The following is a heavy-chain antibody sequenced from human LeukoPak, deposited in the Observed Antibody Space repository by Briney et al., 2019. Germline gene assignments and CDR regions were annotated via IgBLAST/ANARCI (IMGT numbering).Heavy chain of an antibody. V-gene: IGHV3-21*01. CDR3: ATFPSGWNRQTPYFDY. J-gene: IGHJ4*02. CDR2: ISSGSSYI. CDR1: GFSLSSYN. D-gene: IGHD6-19*01. Sequence: GGSLRLSCAASGFSLSSYNLNWVRQAPGEGLEWVSSISSGSSYIHYADSVKGRFTISRDNAKNSLYLQVNSLRVEDTAVYYCATFPSGWNRQTPYFDYWGQGSLVSVSS.